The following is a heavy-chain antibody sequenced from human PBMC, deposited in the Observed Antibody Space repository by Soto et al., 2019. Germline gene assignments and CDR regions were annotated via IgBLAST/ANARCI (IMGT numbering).Heavy chain of an antibody. D-gene: IGHD3-22*01. V-gene: IGHV4-39*01. Sequence: SETLSLTCTISGGSTSSSIYYWGWIRQPPGKGLEWIGSIYYSGSTYYSPSLKSRVTISVDTSKNQFSLRLTSVTAADTAVYYCGRPCYYDTTAYSRQPVCFD. CDR3: GRPCYYDTTAYSRQPVCFD. CDR1: GGSTSSSIYY. CDR2: IYYSGST. J-gene: IGHJ3*02.